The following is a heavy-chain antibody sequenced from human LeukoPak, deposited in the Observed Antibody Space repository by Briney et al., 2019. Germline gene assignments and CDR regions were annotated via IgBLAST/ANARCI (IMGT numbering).Heavy chain of an antibody. Sequence: PGGSLRLSRAASGFTFSSYEMNWVRQAPGKGLEWVSYISSSGSTIYYADSVKGRFTISRDNAKNSLYLQMNSLRAEDTAVYYCWASRDGGPDVWGQGTTVTVSS. CDR2: ISSSGSTI. V-gene: IGHV3-48*03. D-gene: IGHD3-10*01. J-gene: IGHJ6*02. CDR1: GFTFSSYE. CDR3: WASRDGGPDV.